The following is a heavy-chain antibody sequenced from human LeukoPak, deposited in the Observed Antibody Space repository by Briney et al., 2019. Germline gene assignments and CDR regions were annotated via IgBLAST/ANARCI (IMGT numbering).Heavy chain of an antibody. CDR2: FDPEDGET. CDR3: ATDPAEPYSSGWKRFDY. D-gene: IGHD6-19*01. CDR1: GYTLTELS. J-gene: IGHJ4*02. Sequence: ASVKVSCKFSGYTLTELSMRWVRQAPGKGLEWMGGFDPEDGETIYAQKFQGRVTMTEDTSTDTAYMELSSLRSEDTAVYYCATDPAEPYSSGWKRFDYWGQGTLVTVSS. V-gene: IGHV1-24*01.